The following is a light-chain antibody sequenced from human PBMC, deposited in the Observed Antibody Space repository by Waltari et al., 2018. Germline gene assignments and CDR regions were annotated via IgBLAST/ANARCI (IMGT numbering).Light chain of an antibody. V-gene: IGKV3-20*01. CDR1: QSVSSSY. CDR2: GAS. J-gene: IGKJ4*01. Sequence: EIVLTQSPGTLSLPPGERATLSCRASQSVSSSYLAWYQQNPGQAPRLLIYGASSRATGIPDRFSGSGSGTDFTLTISRLEPEDVALYYCQQYYDIPLTFGGGTKVEIK. CDR3: QQYYDIPLT.